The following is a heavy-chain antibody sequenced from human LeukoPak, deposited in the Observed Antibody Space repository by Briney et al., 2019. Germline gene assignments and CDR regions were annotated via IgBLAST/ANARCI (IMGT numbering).Heavy chain of an antibody. Sequence: NPGGSLRLSCAASGFTFSDYYMSWIRQAPGKGLEWVSYISSSSSYTNYADSVKGRFTISRDNAKNSLYLQMNSLRAEDTAVYYCAREGFYYDSSGYYDFDYWGQGTLVTVSS. CDR2: ISSSSSYT. CDR3: AREGFYYDSSGYYDFDY. V-gene: IGHV3-11*06. D-gene: IGHD3-22*01. CDR1: GFTFSDYY. J-gene: IGHJ4*02.